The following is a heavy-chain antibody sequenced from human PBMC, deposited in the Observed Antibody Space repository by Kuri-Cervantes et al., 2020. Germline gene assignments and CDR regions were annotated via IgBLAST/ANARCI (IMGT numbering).Heavy chain of an antibody. CDR2: IYYSGST. Sequence: SETLSLTCTVSGGSISSGDYYWSWIRQPPGKGLEWIGYIYYSGSTYYNPSHKSRVTISVDTSKNQFSLKLRSVTAADTAVYYCARGGRAGEYSGYEWKGHYYYYYYMDVWDKGTTVTVSS. CDR1: GGSISSGDYY. CDR3: ARGGRAGEYSGYEWKGHYYYYYYMDV. D-gene: IGHD5-12*01. J-gene: IGHJ6*03. V-gene: IGHV4-30-4*08.